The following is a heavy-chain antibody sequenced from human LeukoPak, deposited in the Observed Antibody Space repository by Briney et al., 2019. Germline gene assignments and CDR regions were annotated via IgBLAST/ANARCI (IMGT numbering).Heavy chain of an antibody. D-gene: IGHD2-15*01. J-gene: IGHJ4*02. CDR2: ISSSGDYI. Sequence: GGSLRLSCAASGFTFTSYSMNWVRQAPGKGLEWVSSISSSGDYIYYADSVKGRFTISRDNAKNSLYLQMNSLRAEDTAMYYCVRDRGYCSGGTCYALWDYWGQGTLVTVSS. V-gene: IGHV3-21*01. CDR1: GFTFTSYS. CDR3: VRDRGYCSGGTCYALWDY.